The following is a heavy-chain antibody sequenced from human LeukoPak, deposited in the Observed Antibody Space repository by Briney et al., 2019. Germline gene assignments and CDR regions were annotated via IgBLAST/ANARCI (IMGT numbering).Heavy chain of an antibody. J-gene: IGHJ3*02. D-gene: IGHD3-22*01. CDR2: IYYSGST. Sequence: SETLSLTCTVSGGSISSYYWSWIRQPPGKGLEWIGYIYYSGSTNYNPSLKSRVTISVDTSKNQFSLKLSSVTAADTAVYYCARGGTDSSGYFTRVYRDAFDIWGQGTMVTVSS. CDR3: ARGGTDSSGYFTRVYRDAFDI. V-gene: IGHV4-59*12. CDR1: GGSISSYY.